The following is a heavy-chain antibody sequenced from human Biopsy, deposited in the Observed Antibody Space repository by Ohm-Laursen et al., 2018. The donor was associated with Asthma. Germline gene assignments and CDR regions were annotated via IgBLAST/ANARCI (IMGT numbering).Heavy chain of an antibody. J-gene: IGHJ4*02. D-gene: IGHD3-3*01. CDR3: ASQSSGPDFWSGYYYFDY. V-gene: IGHV3-30*03. CDR1: GFTFSSYG. CDR2: ISYDGSNK. Sequence: RSLRLSCTASGFTFSSYGMHWVRQAPGKGLEWVAVISYDGSNKYYADSVKGRFTISRDNSKNTLYLQMNSLRAEDTAVYYCASQSSGPDFWSGYYYFDYWGQGTLVTASS.